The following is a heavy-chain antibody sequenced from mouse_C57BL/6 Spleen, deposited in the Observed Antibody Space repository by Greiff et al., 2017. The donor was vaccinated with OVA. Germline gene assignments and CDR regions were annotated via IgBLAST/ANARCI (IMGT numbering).Heavy chain of an antibody. CDR2: ISSGSSTI. Sequence: EVKLVESGGGLVKPGGSLKLSCAASGFTFSDYGMHWVRQAPEKGLEWVAYISSGSSTIYYADTVKGRFTISRDNAKNTLFLQMTSLRSENTAMYYCAGGGGRGWYFDVWGTGTTVTVSS. V-gene: IGHV5-17*01. J-gene: IGHJ1*03. CDR1: GFTFSDYG. D-gene: IGHD3-3*01. CDR3: AGGGGRGWYFDV.